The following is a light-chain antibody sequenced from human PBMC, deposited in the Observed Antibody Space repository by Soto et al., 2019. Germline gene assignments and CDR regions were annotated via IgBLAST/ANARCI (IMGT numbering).Light chain of an antibody. CDR3: SSFTSSMINV. J-gene: IGLJ1*01. CDR2: GVG. V-gene: IGLV2-14*03. Sequence: QSALTQPASVSGSPGESITISCTGTSSDVGGYNSVSWYQHHPGTAPKLILYGVGDRPSGVPYRFSGSKSGNTASLTISGLQAADEADYFCSSFTSSMINVFGSGTKLTVL. CDR1: SSDVGGYNS.